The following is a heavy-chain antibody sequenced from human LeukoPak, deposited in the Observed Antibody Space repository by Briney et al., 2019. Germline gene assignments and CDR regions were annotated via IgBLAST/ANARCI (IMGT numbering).Heavy chain of an antibody. D-gene: IGHD3-22*01. V-gene: IGHV3-48*01. CDR2: ISSSSTSI. CDR1: GFTFSSYG. J-gene: IGHJ5*01. CDR3: ARWASSGRLFDS. Sequence: GGSLRLSCAASGFTFSSYGMNWVRQAPGKGLEWVSYISSSSTSIYYADSVKGRFTISRDNVKNSLYLQMNSLRAEDTAVYHCARWASSGRLFDSWGQGTLVTVSS.